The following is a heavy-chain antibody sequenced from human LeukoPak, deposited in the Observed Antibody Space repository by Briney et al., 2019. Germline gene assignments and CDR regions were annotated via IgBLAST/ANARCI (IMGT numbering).Heavy chain of an antibody. J-gene: IGHJ3*02. CDR3: ARGRKITMIVVVLWNAFDI. CDR1: GGSFSGHY. CDR2: INHSGST. Sequence: SETLSLTCAVYGGSFSGHYWSWIRQPPGKGLEWIGEINHSGSTNYNPSLKSRATISVDTSKNQFSLKLSSVTAADTAVYYCARGRKITMIVVVLWNAFDIWGQGTMVTVSS. D-gene: IGHD3-22*01. V-gene: IGHV4-34*01.